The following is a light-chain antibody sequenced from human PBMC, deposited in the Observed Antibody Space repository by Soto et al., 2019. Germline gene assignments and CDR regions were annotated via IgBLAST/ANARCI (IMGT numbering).Light chain of an antibody. CDR2: AAC. V-gene: IGKV1-9*01. CDR1: QGMSVS. CDR3: QQFKSYPLT. J-gene: IGKJ4*01. Sequence: NNSPSSLSANKRDRGTITCRAGQGMSVSLAWYQEEPGKAXXLLISAACTWQSGVPSLLMGSGSGTDLTLTIRRLTHEDFATYYCQQFKSYPLTFGGGTKVDIK.